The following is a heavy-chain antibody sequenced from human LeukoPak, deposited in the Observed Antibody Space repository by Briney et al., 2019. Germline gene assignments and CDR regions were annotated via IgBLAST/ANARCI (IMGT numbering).Heavy chain of an antibody. CDR2: ISSSGSTI. D-gene: IGHD6-19*01. Sequence: GGSLRLSCAASGFTFSDYYMSWIRQAPGKGLEWVSYISSSGSTIYYADSVKGRFTISRDNAKNPLYLQMNSLRAEDTAVYYCARRVSVAEYDYWGQGTLVTVSS. CDR1: GFTFSDYY. CDR3: ARRVSVAEYDY. V-gene: IGHV3-11*01. J-gene: IGHJ4*02.